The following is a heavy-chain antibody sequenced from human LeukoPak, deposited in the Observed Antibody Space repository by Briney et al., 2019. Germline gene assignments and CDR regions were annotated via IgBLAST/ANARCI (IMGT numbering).Heavy chain of an antibody. V-gene: IGHV4-39*01. J-gene: IGHJ5*02. Sequence: PSETLSLTCTVSGGSISSSGYYWGWIRQPPGKGLEWIGLIYYNGNTYDNPSPQSRVTISVDTSRNQFSLKLSSVTAADTAVYYCATYSSGGGWFGPWGQGTLVTVSS. CDR1: GGSISSSGYY. CDR3: ATYSSGGGWFGP. D-gene: IGHD6-19*01. CDR2: IYYNGNT.